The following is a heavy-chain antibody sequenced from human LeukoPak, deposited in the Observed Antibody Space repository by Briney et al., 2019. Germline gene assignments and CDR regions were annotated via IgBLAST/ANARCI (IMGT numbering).Heavy chain of an antibody. Sequence: SGGSLRLSCAASGFTFSSYWMNWVRQAPGKGLVWVSRIASDGSSTTYADSVKGRFSISRDNSRNTMYLQMDSLRAEDTAVYYCAKEYDSGGYGANFDYWGQGTLVTVSS. CDR3: AKEYDSGGYGANFDY. D-gene: IGHD3-10*01. V-gene: IGHV3-74*01. CDR2: IASDGSST. CDR1: GFTFSSYW. J-gene: IGHJ4*02.